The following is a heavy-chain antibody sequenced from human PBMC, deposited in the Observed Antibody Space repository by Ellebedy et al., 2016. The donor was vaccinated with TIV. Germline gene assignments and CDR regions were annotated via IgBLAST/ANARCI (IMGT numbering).Heavy chain of an antibody. J-gene: IGHJ3*02. CDR3: ARVYCSGATCPAAFDI. CDR2: IGSDGIGT. Sequence: GESLKISCAASGFTFSNYWMHWVRPVPGEGLVWVSRIGSDGIGTSYADSVKGRFTISRGTAKNTLFLQMNSLRAEDTALYYCARVYCSGATCPAAFDIWGQGTMVTVSS. V-gene: IGHV3-74*01. D-gene: IGHD2-15*01. CDR1: GFTFSNYW.